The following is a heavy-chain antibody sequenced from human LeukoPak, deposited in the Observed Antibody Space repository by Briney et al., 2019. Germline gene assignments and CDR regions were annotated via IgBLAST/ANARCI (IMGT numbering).Heavy chain of an antibody. CDR2: IFYSGNT. J-gene: IGHJ4*02. CDR1: GGSINTSDYY. Sequence: PSETLSLTCTVSGGSINTSDYYWSWIRQPPGKGLEWIGYIFYSGNTYYNPSLKSRLIISIDTSKNQFSLRLSSVTAADTAVYYCARHGGTRVTLVEVYYFDYWGQGTLVTVSS. V-gene: IGHV4-30-4*08. D-gene: IGHD4-11*01. CDR3: ARHGGTRVTLVEVYYFDY.